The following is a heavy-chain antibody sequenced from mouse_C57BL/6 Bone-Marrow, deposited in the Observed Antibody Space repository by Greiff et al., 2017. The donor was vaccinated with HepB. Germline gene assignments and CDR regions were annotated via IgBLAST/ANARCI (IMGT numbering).Heavy chain of an antibody. J-gene: IGHJ3*01. CDR3: ARRNFAY. CDR2: ISNGGGST. CDR1: GFTFSDYY. Sequence: EVHLVESGGGLVQPGGSLKLSCAASGFTFSDYYMYWVRQTPEKRLEWVAYISNGGGSTYYPDTVKGRFTISRDNAKNTLYLQMSRLKSEDTAMYYCARRNFAYWGQGTLVTVSA. V-gene: IGHV5-12*01.